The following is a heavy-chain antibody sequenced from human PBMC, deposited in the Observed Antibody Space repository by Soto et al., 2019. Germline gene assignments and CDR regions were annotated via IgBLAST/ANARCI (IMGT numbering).Heavy chain of an antibody. CDR2: VSVRGEST. Sequence: SSYALTWAPQALGKGVEWVAGVSVRGESTIDVVSGNGQFTIPRDNDKYTVYLQMNSRRAEDTAVYYWANAVLFVGGTIYGMDVWGQGTTVPVS. CDR1: SSYA. J-gene: IGHJ6*02. D-gene: IGHD3-16*01. V-gene: IGHV3-23*01. CDR3: ANAVLFVGGTIYGMDV.